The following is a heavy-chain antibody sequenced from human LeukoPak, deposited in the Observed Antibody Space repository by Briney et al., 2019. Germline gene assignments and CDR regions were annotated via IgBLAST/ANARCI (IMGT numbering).Heavy chain of an antibody. D-gene: IGHD5-12*01. Sequence: SESLSLTCTVSGGSISSYYWGWIRQPPGKGLEWIGSIYYSGSTYYNPSLKSRVTISVDTSKNQFSLKLSSVTAADTAVYYCARRGVGDSTLAWGQGTLVTVSS. J-gene: IGHJ4*02. CDR1: GGSISSYY. CDR3: ARRGVGDSTLA. V-gene: IGHV4-39*01. CDR2: IYYSGST.